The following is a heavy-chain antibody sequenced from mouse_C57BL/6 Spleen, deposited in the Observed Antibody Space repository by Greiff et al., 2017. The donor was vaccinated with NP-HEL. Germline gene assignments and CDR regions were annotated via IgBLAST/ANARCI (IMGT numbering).Heavy chain of an antibody. Sequence: EVQLQQSGPVLVKPGASVKMSCKASGYTFTDYYMNWVKQSHGKSLEWIGVINPYNGGTSYNQTFKGKATLTVDKSYSTAYMELNSLTSKDSAVYYFASPYYGYEGPGYWGQGTTLTVSS. CDR2: INPYNGGT. V-gene: IGHV1-19*01. D-gene: IGHD2-9*01. J-gene: IGHJ2*01. CDR3: ASPYYGYEGPGY. CDR1: GYTFTDYY.